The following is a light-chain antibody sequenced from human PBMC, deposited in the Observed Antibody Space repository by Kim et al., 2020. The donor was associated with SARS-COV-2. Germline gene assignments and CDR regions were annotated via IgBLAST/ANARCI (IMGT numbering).Light chain of an antibody. CDR1: QNINTW. CDR3: QQYDIYWT. V-gene: IGKV1-5*03. CDR2: KAS. Sequence: DIQMTQSPPTLSASVGDRVTITCRASQNINTWLAWYQQKPGKAPKLLVYKASYLESGVPSRFSGSGSGTEFARIISSLQPDDFATYYCQQYDIYWTFGQGTKVDIK. J-gene: IGKJ1*01.